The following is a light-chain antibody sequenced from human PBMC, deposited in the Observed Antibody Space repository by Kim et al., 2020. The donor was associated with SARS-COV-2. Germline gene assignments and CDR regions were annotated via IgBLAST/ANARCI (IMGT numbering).Light chain of an antibody. CDR2: TTS. J-gene: IGKJ5*01. Sequence: EIVLTQSPGTLSLSPGGRATLSCRASQSVDSRYIAWYQQKPGQAPRLLIYTTSSRATGIPDRFSGSGSGTDFTLTITRLEPEDVAVYYCQQYGSSPITFGQGTRLEIK. V-gene: IGKV3-20*01. CDR1: QSVDSRY. CDR3: QQYGSSPIT.